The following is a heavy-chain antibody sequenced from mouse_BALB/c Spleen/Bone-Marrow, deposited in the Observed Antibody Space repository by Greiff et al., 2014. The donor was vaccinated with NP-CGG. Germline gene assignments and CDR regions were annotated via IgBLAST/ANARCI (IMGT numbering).Heavy chain of an antibody. V-gene: IGHV14-3*02. CDR2: IDPANGNT. Sequence: VQLQQPGAELVKPGASVKLSCTASGFNIKDTYMHWVKQRPEQGLEWIGRIDPANGNTKYDPKFQGKATITADTSSNTAYLQLSSLTSEDTAVYYCARVLSYAMDYWGQGTSVTVSS. CDR3: ARVLSYAMDY. J-gene: IGHJ4*01. CDR1: GFNIKDTY.